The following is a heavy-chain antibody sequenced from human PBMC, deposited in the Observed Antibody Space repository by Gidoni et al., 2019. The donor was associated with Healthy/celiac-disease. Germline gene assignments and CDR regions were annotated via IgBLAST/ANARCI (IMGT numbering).Heavy chain of an antibody. J-gene: IGHJ6*02. CDR2: IWYDGSNK. D-gene: IGHD2-15*01. V-gene: IGHV3-33*08. CDR3: AREYCSGGSCYSRWNYYYGMDV. Sequence: QVQLVESGGGVVQPGRSLRLSCAASGFTFSRYGMHWVRQAPGKGLEWVAVIWYDGSNKYYADSVKGRFTISRDNSKNTPYLQMNSLRAEDTAVYYCAREYCSGGSCYSRWNYYYGMDVWGQGTTVTVSS. CDR1: GFTFSRYG.